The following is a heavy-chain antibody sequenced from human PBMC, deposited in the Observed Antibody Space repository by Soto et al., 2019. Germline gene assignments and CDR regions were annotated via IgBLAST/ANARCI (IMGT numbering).Heavy chain of an antibody. D-gene: IGHD6-13*01. CDR3: ARGFSSSWYIGKDYYGMDV. CDR2: MNPNSGNT. CDR1: GYTFTSYD. J-gene: IGHJ6*02. Sequence: GASVKVSCKASGYTFTSYDINWVRQATGQGLEWMGWMNPNSGNTGYAQKFQGRATMTRNTSISTAYMELSSLRSEDTAVYYCARGFSSSWYIGKDYYGMDVWGQGTTVTVSS. V-gene: IGHV1-8*01.